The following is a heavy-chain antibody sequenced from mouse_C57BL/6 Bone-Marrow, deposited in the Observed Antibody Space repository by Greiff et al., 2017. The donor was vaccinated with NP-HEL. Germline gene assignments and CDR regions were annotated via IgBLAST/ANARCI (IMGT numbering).Heavy chain of an antibody. J-gene: IGHJ1*03. CDR3: ARSHYYGSTHWYFDV. CDR1: GYSFTGYY. V-gene: IGHV1-42*01. CDR2: INPSTGGT. Sequence: VQLKESGPELVKPGASVKISCKASGYSFTGYYMNWVKQSPEKSLEWIGEINPSTGGTTYNQTFKANATLTVDKSSSTAYMQLKSLTSEDSAVYYCARSHYYGSTHWYFDVWGTGTTVTVSS. D-gene: IGHD1-1*01.